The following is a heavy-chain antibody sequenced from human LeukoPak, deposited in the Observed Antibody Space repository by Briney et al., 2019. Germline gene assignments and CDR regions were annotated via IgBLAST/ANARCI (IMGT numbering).Heavy chain of an antibody. V-gene: IGHV4-61*02. J-gene: IGHJ4*02. CDR3: ARARNYDFWSGYYSFDY. Sequence: SETLSLTCTVSGGSISSGSYYWSWIRQPAGKGLEWIERIYTSGSTNYNPSLKSRVTISVDTSKNQFSLKLSSVTAADTAVYYCARARNYDFWSGYYSFDYWGQGTLVTVSS. CDR1: GGSISSGSYY. CDR2: IYTSGST. D-gene: IGHD3-3*01.